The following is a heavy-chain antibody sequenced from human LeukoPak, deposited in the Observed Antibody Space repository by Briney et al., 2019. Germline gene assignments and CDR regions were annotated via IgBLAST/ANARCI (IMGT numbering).Heavy chain of an antibody. D-gene: IGHD3-22*01. Sequence: GGSLRLSCAASGFTVSSNYMSWVRQAPGKGLEWVSVIYSGGSTYYADSVKGRFTISRDNSKNTLYLQMNTLRAEDTAVYYCARRAGDYSHPYDYWGQGTLVTVSS. CDR1: GFTVSSNY. CDR3: ARRAGDYSHPYDY. V-gene: IGHV3-53*01. J-gene: IGHJ4*02. CDR2: IYSGGST.